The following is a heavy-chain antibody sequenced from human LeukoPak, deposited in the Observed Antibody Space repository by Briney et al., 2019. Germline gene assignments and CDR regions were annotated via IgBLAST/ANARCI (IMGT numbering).Heavy chain of an antibody. CDR1: GLTFSSHW. Sequence: GGSLRLSCAASGLTFSSHWMHWVRHAPGKGLVWVSRITNDGSSTTYADSVKGRFTISRDNAKNSLYLQMNSLRAEDTAVYYCARIGYCSSTSCYLDYYYYGMDVWGQGTTVTVSS. V-gene: IGHV3-74*01. J-gene: IGHJ6*02. CDR2: ITNDGSST. CDR3: ARIGYCSSTSCYLDYYYYGMDV. D-gene: IGHD2-2*01.